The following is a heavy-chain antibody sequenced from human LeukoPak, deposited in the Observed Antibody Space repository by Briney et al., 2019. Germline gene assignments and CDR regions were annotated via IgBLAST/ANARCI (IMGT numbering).Heavy chain of an antibody. D-gene: IGHD3-22*01. CDR3: TRGSIAYYYMDV. V-gene: IGHV4-59*01. CDR2: IYHSGST. CDR1: GGSFSTYY. Sequence: PSETLSLTCTVSGGSFSTYYWSWIRQPPGKGLEWIGYIYHSGSTNYNPSLKSRVTISVDTSKNQFSLKLSSVTAADTAVYYCTRGSIAYYYMDVWGKGTTVTISS. J-gene: IGHJ6*03.